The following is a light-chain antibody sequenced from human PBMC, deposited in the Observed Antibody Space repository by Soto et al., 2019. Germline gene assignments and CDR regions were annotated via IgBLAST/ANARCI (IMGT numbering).Light chain of an antibody. CDR2: TNN. V-gene: IGLV1-44*01. CDR3: EAWDDSLKAV. CDR1: SSNIGSNT. J-gene: IGLJ2*01. Sequence: QLVLTQPPSASGTPGQRVTISCSGSSSNIGSNTVNWYQQLPGTAPKLLIYTNNQRPSGVPDRFSGSKSGTSASLAISGLQSEDEADYYCEAWDDSLKAVFGGGTKLTVL.